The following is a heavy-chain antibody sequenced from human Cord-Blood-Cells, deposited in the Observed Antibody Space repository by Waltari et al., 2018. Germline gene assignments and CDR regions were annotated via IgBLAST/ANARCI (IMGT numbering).Heavy chain of an antibody. Sequence: QVQLQESGPGLVKPSETLSLTCTVSGYSISSGYYWGWIRQPPGKGLEWIGSIYHSGSTYYNQSLKSRVTISVDTSKNQFSLKLSSVTAADTAVYYCALTTPGIAAAGIGYFDLWGRGTLVTVSS. V-gene: IGHV4-38-2*02. CDR2: IYHSGST. D-gene: IGHD6-13*01. CDR1: GYSISSGYY. J-gene: IGHJ2*01. CDR3: ALTTPGIAAAGIGYFDL.